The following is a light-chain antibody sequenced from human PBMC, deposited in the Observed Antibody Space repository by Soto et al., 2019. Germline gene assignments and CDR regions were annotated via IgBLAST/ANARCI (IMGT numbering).Light chain of an antibody. V-gene: IGKV3-20*01. J-gene: IGKJ2*01. Sequence: EIVLTQSPGTLSLSPGERATLSCRASQSVSSSYLAWYHQKPGQAPRLLIYGASSRATGIPDSFSGSGSGTDFPITSARLEPEDFAVYYCQQNGSSPQTFGQGTKLEIK. CDR1: QSVSSSY. CDR2: GAS. CDR3: QQNGSSPQT.